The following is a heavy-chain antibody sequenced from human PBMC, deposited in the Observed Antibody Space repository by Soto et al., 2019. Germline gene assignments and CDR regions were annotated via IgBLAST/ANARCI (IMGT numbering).Heavy chain of an antibody. J-gene: IGHJ4*02. CDR2: INHSGST. Sequence: PSETLSLTCAVYGGSFSGYYWSWIRQPPGKGLEWIGEINHSGSTNYNPSLKSRVTISVDTSKNQFSLKLSSVTAADTAVYYCARGLGYCSGGSCYAPGYWGQGTLVTLAS. V-gene: IGHV4-34*01. CDR1: GGSFSGYY. D-gene: IGHD2-15*01. CDR3: ARGLGYCSGGSCYAPGY.